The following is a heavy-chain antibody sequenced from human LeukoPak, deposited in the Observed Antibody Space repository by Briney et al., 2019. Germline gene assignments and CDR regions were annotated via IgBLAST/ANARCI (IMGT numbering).Heavy chain of an antibody. CDR3: ARAPVEPAALDY. V-gene: IGHV1-2*02. CDR1: GYTFTGYY. D-gene: IGHD2-2*01. CDR2: INPNSGGT. J-gene: IGHJ4*02. Sequence: ASVKVSCKASGYTFTGYYMHWVRQAPGQGLEWMGWINPNSGGTNYAQKLQGRVTMTTDTSTSTAYMELRSLRSDDTAVYYCARAPVEPAALDYWGQGTLVTVSS.